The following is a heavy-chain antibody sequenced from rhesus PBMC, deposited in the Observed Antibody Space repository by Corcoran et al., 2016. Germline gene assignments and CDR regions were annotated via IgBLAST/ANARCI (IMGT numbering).Heavy chain of an antibody. CDR3: ATGKAADGPGYGLDS. Sequence: EVQLVQSGAEVKKPGASVKISCKASGYTFTDYYLHWVRQAPGKGLEWMGRVDPEDGEAIHAQKFQDRVTINADTSKDTGDMEMSSLRSEDTAVDYCATGKAADGPGYGLDSWGQGVVVTVSS. J-gene: IGHJ6*01. V-gene: IGHV1-111*02. CDR1: GYTFTDYY. CDR2: VDPEDGEA. D-gene: IGHD6S26*01.